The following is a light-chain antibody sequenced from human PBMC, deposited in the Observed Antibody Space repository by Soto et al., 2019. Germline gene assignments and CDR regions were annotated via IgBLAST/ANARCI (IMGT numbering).Light chain of an antibody. Sequence: DIQMTQSPSTLSASVGDRITITCRASQSVSRRLAWYQQKPGKAPKLLIYDASSLESGVPSRFSGRGYGTEFTLTISSRQSDGCATYYCHTYNSYSLHTFGQGTKLEIK. J-gene: IGKJ2*01. CDR2: DAS. V-gene: IGKV1-5*01. CDR3: HTYNSYSLHT. CDR1: QSVSRR.